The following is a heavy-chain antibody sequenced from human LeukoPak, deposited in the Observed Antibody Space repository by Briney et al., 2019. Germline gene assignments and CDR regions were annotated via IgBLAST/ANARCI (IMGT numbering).Heavy chain of an antibody. J-gene: IGHJ6*03. V-gene: IGHV4-4*07. CDR3: ARDSPDGYTSGHYYYYLDV. D-gene: IGHD5-18*01. Sequence: SETLSLTCTVSGGSLSRFYWAWIRHPARRGLEWIGRIHSGGTTNYNPSLENRLTFSLDTSQNQFSLKLNSVTAADTAVYYCARDSPDGYTSGHYYYYLDVWGKGTTVTVSS. CDR1: GGSLSRFY. CDR2: IHSGGTT.